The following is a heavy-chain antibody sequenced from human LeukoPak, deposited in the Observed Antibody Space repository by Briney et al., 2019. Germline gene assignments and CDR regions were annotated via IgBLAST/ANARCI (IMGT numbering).Heavy chain of an antibody. Sequence: GGSLRLSCAASGFRFSGHYMSWIRQAPGKGLEWVSYISSTITTTYYADSVKGRFTISRDNAKNSLYLQMSSLRADDTALYYCARGDCSATSCYYFDYWGQGALVTVSS. CDR1: GFRFSGHY. CDR3: ARGDCSATSCYYFDY. V-gene: IGHV3-11*04. D-gene: IGHD2-2*01. J-gene: IGHJ4*02. CDR2: ISSTITTT.